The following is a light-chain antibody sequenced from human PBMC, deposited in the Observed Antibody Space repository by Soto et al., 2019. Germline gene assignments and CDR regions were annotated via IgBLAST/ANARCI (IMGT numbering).Light chain of an antibody. V-gene: IGKV1-5*01. CDR2: AAS. Sequence: DIQMTQSPSTLSGSVGDRVTITCRASQTISSWLAWYQQKPGKAPKLLIYAASSLQSGVPSRFSGSGSGTDFTLTISNLQPDDFATYYCQQYNGYSTWTFGQGTKVDIK. J-gene: IGKJ1*01. CDR1: QTISSW. CDR3: QQYNGYSTWT.